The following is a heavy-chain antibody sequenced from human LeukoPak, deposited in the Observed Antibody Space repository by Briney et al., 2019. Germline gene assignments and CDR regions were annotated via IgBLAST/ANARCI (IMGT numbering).Heavy chain of an antibody. CDR3: AREDASGSYYRSLDY. V-gene: IGHV3-23*01. J-gene: IGHJ4*02. Sequence: GGSLRLSCAASGFTFSSYAMSWVRQAPGKGLEWVSGITSSGDSTYYADSVKGRFTISRDNSKNTLYVQMNSLRAEDTAVYYCAREDASGSYYRSLDYWGQGTLVTVSS. D-gene: IGHD3-10*01. CDR1: GFTFSSYA. CDR2: ITSSGDST.